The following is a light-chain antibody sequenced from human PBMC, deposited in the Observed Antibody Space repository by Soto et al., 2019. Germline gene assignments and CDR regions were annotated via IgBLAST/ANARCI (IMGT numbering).Light chain of an antibody. V-gene: IGKV3-20*01. CDR3: QQYDNSPIT. Sequence: EIVLTQSPGILSLSPGERASLSCGASQSISSSFLAWYQQKPGRAPRLLIYGASSRATGIPDRFSGTGSETDFTLTISRLEPEDFAVYYCQQYDNSPITFGQGTDWRL. J-gene: IGKJ5*01. CDR1: QSISSSF. CDR2: GAS.